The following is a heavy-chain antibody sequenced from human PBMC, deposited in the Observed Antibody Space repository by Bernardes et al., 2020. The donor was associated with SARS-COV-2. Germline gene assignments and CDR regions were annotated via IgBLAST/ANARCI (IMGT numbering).Heavy chain of an antibody. CDR2: ISGDGGST. V-gene: IGHV3-43*02. CDR1: GFTFDDYA. J-gene: IGHJ1*01. CDR3: AKGGMKANTQYFQH. D-gene: IGHD5-12*01. Sequence: GGSLRLSCAASGFTFDDYAMHWVRQAPGKGLEWVSLISGDGGSTYYADSVKGRFTISRDNSKNSLYLQMNSLRTEDTALYYCAKGGMKANTQYFQHWGQGTLVTVSS.